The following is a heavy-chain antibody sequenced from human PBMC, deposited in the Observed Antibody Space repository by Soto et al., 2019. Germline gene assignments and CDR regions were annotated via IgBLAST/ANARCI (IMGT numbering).Heavy chain of an antibody. V-gene: IGHV3-21*01. CDR3: ARDRLYSDSSGDPKPCDY. CDR1: GFTFSSYS. D-gene: IGHD3-22*01. Sequence: EVQLVESGGGLVNPGGSLRLSCAASGFTFSSYSMNWVRQAPGKGLEWVSCIRSSSSYIYYADSVKGRFTISRDNAQNSLYLQMNSLSAEDTAVYYCARDRLYSDSSGDPKPCDYWGQGTMVTVSS. CDR2: IRSSSSYI. J-gene: IGHJ4*02.